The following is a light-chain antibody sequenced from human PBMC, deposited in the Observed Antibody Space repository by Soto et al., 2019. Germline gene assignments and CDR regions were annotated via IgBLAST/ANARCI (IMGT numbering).Light chain of an antibody. CDR1: SSDVGGYNY. J-gene: IGLJ2*01. Sequence: QSVLTQPASVSGSPGQSIAISCTGTSSDVGGYNYVSWYQQHPGKTPKLMICDVSNRPSGVSNRFSGSKSGSTASLTISGLQAEDEAEYYCSSYTSSSSVVFGGGTQLTVL. V-gene: IGLV2-14*03. CDR3: SSYTSSSSVV. CDR2: DVS.